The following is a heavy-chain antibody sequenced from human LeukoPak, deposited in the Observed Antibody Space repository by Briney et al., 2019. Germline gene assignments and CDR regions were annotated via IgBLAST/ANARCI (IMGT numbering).Heavy chain of an antibody. CDR3: ARDLPGRPFDY. Sequence: PSETLSLTCAVSGASISSTNWWSWVRQPPGKGLEWIGSIYYSGSTYYNPSLKSRVTISVDTSKNQFSLKLSSVTAADAAVYYCARDLPGRPFDYWGQGTLVTVSS. V-gene: IGHV4-4*02. J-gene: IGHJ4*02. CDR1: GASISSTNW. D-gene: IGHD1-1*01. CDR2: IYYSGST.